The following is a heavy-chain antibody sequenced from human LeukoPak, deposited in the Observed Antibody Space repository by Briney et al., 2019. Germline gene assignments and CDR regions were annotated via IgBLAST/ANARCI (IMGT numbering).Heavy chain of an antibody. CDR2: ITSSGDTI. V-gene: IGHV3-48*03. J-gene: IGHJ4*02. Sequence: GGSLRLSCTASGFTFSSYEMNWVRQAPGKGLEWVSYITSSGDTIYYADSVKGRFTISRDNAKNSLYLQMNSLRAEDTADYYCARWRSAFDYWGQGTLVTVSS. CDR1: GFTFSSYE. CDR3: ARWRSAFDY. D-gene: IGHD2-15*01.